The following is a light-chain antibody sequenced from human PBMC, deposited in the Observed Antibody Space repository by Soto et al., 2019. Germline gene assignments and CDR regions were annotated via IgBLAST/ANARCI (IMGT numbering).Light chain of an antibody. J-gene: IGKJ1*01. CDR3: QQYNNWPQWT. CDR2: AAS. V-gene: IGKV1-12*01. Sequence: TQSPSSVSASVGDRVTITCRASQGISSRLAWYQQKPGTGPKLLVYAASTLQSGVPSRFSGSGSGTDFTLTISSLQSEDFAVYYCQQYNNWPQWTFGQGTKVDIK. CDR1: QGISSR.